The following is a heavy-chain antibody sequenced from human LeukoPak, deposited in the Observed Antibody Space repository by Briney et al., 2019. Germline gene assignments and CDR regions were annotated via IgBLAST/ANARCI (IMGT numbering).Heavy chain of an antibody. D-gene: IGHD3-22*01. CDR3: AKDGTGGYYYLDY. CDR1: GFTFSSHG. Sequence: GGSLRLSCAASGFTFSSHGMHWVRQAPGMGLEWVALIIYDGSNEYYADSVQGRFTISRDSSRNTLYLQMNSLRAEDTAVYYCAKDGTGGYYYLDYWGQGTLVTVSS. J-gene: IGHJ4*02. CDR2: IIYDGSNE. V-gene: IGHV3-30*18.